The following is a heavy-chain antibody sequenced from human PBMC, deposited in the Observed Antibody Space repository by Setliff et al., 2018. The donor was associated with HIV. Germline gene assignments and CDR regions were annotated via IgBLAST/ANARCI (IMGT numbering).Heavy chain of an antibody. CDR3: ARGRYSYGPGWFDS. CDR2: IFYSGTT. D-gene: IGHD5-18*01. V-gene: IGHV4-39*07. J-gene: IGHJ5*01. Sequence: SETLSLTCSVSGAFTTSSLYSWGWFRQSPGKGLEWIETIFYSGTTTYNPSLKSRITISVDTSKKEFSLNLSSLTAADTAVFYCARGRYSYGPGWFDSWAQGAVVTVSS. CDR1: GAFTTSSLYS.